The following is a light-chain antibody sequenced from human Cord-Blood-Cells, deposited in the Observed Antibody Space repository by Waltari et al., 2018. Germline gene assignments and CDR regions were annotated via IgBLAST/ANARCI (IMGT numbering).Light chain of an antibody. V-gene: IGKV1-5*01. CDR1: QSISSW. CDR2: DAS. CDR3: QQYNS. Sequence: DIQMTQYPSTRSASVGDRVTITCRASQSISSWLAWYQQKPGKAPKLLIYDASSLESGVPSRFSGSGSGTEFTLTISSLQPDDFATYYCQQYNSFGQGTKLEIK. J-gene: IGKJ2*01.